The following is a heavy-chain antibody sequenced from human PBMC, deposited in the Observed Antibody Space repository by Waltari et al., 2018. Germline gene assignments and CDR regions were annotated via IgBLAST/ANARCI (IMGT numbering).Heavy chain of an antibody. V-gene: IGHV3-53*01. D-gene: IGHD3-22*01. J-gene: IGHJ4*02. Sequence: EVQLVESGGGLLQPGGSLRLSCADSGFPVGSNYMTWVRQAPGKGLEWVSTIYSAGGTYYADSVKGRFTISRDISKNTLYLQMNSLRAEDTAMYYCAKNVNFYDTSGYYNYWGQGTLVTVSS. CDR3: AKNVNFYDTSGYYNY. CDR1: GFPVGSNY. CDR2: IYSAGGT.